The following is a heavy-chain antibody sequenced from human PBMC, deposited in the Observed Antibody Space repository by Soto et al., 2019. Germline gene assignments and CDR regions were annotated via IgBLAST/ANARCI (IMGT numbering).Heavy chain of an antibody. CDR1: GYSFTSYW. CDR2: IYPGDSDT. D-gene: IGHD6-13*01. CDR3: ARWPRGDNSRYYFDY. Sequence: GESLKISCKGSGYSFTSYWIGWVRQMPGKGLEWMGIIYPGDSDTRYSPSFQGQVTISADKSISTAYLQWSSLKASDTAMYYCARWPRGDNSRYYFDYWGQGTLVTVSS. J-gene: IGHJ4*02. V-gene: IGHV5-51*01.